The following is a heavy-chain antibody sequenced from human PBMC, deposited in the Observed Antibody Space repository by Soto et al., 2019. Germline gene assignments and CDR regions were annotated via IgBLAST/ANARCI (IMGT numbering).Heavy chain of an antibody. CDR2: IHSSGATI. Sequence: QVQLVESGGGLVKPGGSLRLSCAASGFTFRDYYMTWIRQAPGKGLEWISYIHSSGATIYYADSVKGRFTISRDNAKNSLYLQMNSLRAEDTAVYYCARVADSSGYYLLDYWGQGTLVTVSS. CDR3: ARVADSSGYYLLDY. J-gene: IGHJ4*02. CDR1: GFTFRDYY. D-gene: IGHD3-22*01. V-gene: IGHV3-11*04.